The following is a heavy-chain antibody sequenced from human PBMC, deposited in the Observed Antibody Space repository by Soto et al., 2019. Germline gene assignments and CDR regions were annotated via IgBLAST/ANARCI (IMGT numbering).Heavy chain of an antibody. CDR2: IYYSGST. V-gene: IGHV4-31*03. Sequence: SETLSLTCTVSGGSISSGGYYWSWIRQHPGKGLEWIGYIYYSGSTYYNPSLKSRVTISVDTSKNQFSLKLSSVTAADTAVYYCARGTRLQDNNWFDPWGQGTLVTVSS. CDR3: ARGTRLQDNNWFDP. J-gene: IGHJ5*02. CDR1: GGSISSGGYY. D-gene: IGHD4-4*01.